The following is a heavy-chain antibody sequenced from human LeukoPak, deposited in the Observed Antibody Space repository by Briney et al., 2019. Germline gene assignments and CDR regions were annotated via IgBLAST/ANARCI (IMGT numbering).Heavy chain of an antibody. J-gene: IGHJ3*02. V-gene: IGHV4-34*01. CDR2: INPSRNT. D-gene: IGHD3-22*01. Sequence: PSETLSLTCAVFGGSFSGYYWNWIRQPPGKGLEWIGQINPSRNTNYNPSLKSRVTISVDMSKKQFSLKLSSVTAADTAVYFCARGPYSYDSSGAFDIWGQGTMVTVSS. CDR1: GGSFSGYY. CDR3: ARGPYSYDSSGAFDI.